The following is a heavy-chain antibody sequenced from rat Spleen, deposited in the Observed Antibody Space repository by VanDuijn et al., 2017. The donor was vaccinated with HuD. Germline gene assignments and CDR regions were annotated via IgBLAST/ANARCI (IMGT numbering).Heavy chain of an antibody. CDR1: GITFNNFW. J-gene: IGHJ3*01. V-gene: IGHV5S23*01. CDR2: ISTGGGNT. Sequence: EVQLVESGGGLVQPGRSLKLSCVASGITFNNFWMSWIRQAPGKGLEWVASISTGGGNTHYRDSVKGRFTISRDNAKNTLYLQMDSLRSEDTATYYCALRYYGYTYDWFAYWGQGTLVTVSS. CDR3: ALRYYGYTYDWFAY. D-gene: IGHD1-9*01.